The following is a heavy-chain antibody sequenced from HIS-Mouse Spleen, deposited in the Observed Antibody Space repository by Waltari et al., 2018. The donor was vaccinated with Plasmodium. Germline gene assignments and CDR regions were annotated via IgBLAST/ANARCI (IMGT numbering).Heavy chain of an antibody. CDR2: NSSISSTI. J-gene: IGHJ5*02. CDR1: GCTFSSYS. Sequence: EVQLVESGGGLVQPGGSLRLSCAASGCTFSSYSMNWVRRAPGEGLEAVSYNSSISSTIYDADVVKGRFTISSDNAKNHLYLQMNRLRAEDTAVYYCARVNSGCYYWFDPWGQGTLVTVSS. CDR3: ARVNSGCYYWFDP. V-gene: IGHV3-48*01. D-gene: IGHD1-26*01.